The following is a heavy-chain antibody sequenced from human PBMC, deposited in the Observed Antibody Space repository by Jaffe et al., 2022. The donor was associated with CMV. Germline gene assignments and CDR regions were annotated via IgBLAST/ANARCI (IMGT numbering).Heavy chain of an antibody. J-gene: IGHJ5*02. V-gene: IGHV1-69*09. CDR2: IIPILGIA. Sequence: QVQLVQSGAEVKKPGSSVKVSCKASGGTFSSYAISWVRQAPGQGLEWMGRIIPILGIANYAQKFQGRVTITADKSTSTAYMELSSLRSEDTAVYYCARGSPLAASALDGPWGQGTLVTVSS. CDR1: GGTFSSYA. D-gene: IGHD1-1*01. CDR3: ARGSPLAASALDGP.